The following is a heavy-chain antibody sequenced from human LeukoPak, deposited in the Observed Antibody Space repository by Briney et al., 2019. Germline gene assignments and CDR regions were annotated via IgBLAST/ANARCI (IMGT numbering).Heavy chain of an antibody. Sequence: GGSLRLSCAASGLTFSSYSMNWVRQAPGKGLEWVSSISSSSSYIYYADSVKGRFTISRDNAKNSLYLQMNSLRAEDTAVYYCASHHLYSSSSSLDYWGQGTLVTVSS. J-gene: IGHJ4*02. CDR2: ISSSSSYI. CDR3: ASHHLYSSSSSLDY. V-gene: IGHV3-21*01. CDR1: GLTFSSYS. D-gene: IGHD6-13*01.